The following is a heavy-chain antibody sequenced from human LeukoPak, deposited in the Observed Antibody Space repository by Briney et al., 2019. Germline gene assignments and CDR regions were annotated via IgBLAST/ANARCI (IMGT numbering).Heavy chain of an antibody. J-gene: IGHJ4*02. CDR2: IYPGDSDT. D-gene: IGHD2-21*02. Sequence: GESLKISCKGSGYSLTSYWIGWVRQMPGKGLEWMGIIYPGDSDTRYSPSFQGQVTISADKSISTAYLQWSSLKASDTAMYYCARQSYCGGDCYTHWGQGTLVTVSS. V-gene: IGHV5-51*01. CDR1: GYSLTSYW. CDR3: ARQSYCGGDCYTH.